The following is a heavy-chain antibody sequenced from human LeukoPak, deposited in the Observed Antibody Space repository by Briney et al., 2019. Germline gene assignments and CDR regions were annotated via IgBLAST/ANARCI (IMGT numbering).Heavy chain of an antibody. CDR1: GFTFSSYA. CDR2: ISGSGGST. D-gene: IGHD2-2*03. V-gene: IGHV3-23*01. J-gene: IGHJ5*02. Sequence: GGSPRLSCAASGFTFSSYAMSWVRQAPGKGLEWVSAISGSGGSTYYADSVKGRFTISRDNSKNTLYLQMNSLRAEDTAVYYCANFKGWILNWFDPWGQGTLVTVSS. CDR3: ANFKGWILNWFDP.